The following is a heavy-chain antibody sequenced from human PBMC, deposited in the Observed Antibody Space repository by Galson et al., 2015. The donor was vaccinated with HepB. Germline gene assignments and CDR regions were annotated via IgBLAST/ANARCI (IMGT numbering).Heavy chain of an antibody. D-gene: IGHD3-10*01. Sequence: SVKVSCKASGYTFTSYDINWVRQATGQGLEWMGWMNPNSGNTGYAQKFQGRVTMTRNTSISTAYMELSSLRSEDTAVYYCARRGGSSFGGGDYYYYYMDVWGKGTTVTVSS. CDR3: ARRGGSSFGGGDYYYYYMDV. CDR2: MNPNSGNT. V-gene: IGHV1-8*01. CDR1: GYTFTSYD. J-gene: IGHJ6*03.